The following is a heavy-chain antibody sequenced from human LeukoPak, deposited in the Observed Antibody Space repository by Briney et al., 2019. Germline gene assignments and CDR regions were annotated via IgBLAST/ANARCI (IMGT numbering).Heavy chain of an antibody. CDR2: INYSGST. Sequence: SETLSLTCTVSGGSISSSSYYWGWIRQPPGKGLEWIGTINYSGSTYYNPSLKSRVTISVDTSKNQFSLKLSSVTAADTAVYYCARGPPYGSSWSLDWFDPWGQGTLVTVSS. D-gene: IGHD6-13*01. CDR1: GGSISSSSYY. CDR3: ARGPPYGSSWSLDWFDP. J-gene: IGHJ5*02. V-gene: IGHV4-39*07.